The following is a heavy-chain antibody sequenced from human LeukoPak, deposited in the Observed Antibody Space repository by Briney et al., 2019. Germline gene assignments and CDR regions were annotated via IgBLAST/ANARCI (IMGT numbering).Heavy chain of an antibody. J-gene: IGHJ4*02. V-gene: IGHV3-33*06. CDR3: AKAVEQQLVPGY. CDR2: IWYDGSNK. CDR1: GFTFSSYG. D-gene: IGHD6-13*01. Sequence: GGSLRLSCAASGFTFSSYGMHWVRQAPGKGLEWVAVIWYDGSNKYYADSVKGRFTISRDNSKNTLYLQMNSLRAEDTAVYYCAKAVEQQLVPGYWGQGTLVTVSS.